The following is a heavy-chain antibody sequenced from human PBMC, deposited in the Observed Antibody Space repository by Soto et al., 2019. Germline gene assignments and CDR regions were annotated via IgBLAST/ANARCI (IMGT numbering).Heavy chain of an antibody. J-gene: IGHJ6*03. CDR3: AKDAYENSVEKDYYYYYYMDV. Sequence: LWGCPRLSCAASGFTFRSDAMSWVRQAPGKGLEWVSAISGSGGSTYYADSVKRRFTISRDNSKNTLYLQMNSLRAEDTAVYYCAKDAYENSVEKDYYYYYYMDVWGKGTTVTVSS. D-gene: IGHD3-22*01. CDR2: ISGSGGST. CDR1: GFTFRSDA. V-gene: IGHV3-23*01.